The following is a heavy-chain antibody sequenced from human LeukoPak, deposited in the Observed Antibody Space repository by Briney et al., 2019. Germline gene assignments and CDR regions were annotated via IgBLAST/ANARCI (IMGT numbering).Heavy chain of an antibody. J-gene: IGHJ4*02. Sequence: GGSLRLSCAASGFTFSSYAMSWVRQAPGKGLEWVSAISGSGGSTYYADSVKGRFTISRDNSKNTLYLEMNSLSPDDTAVYYCARGVEPLAANTLAYWGQGTLVTVSS. CDR1: GFTFSSYA. CDR3: ARGVEPLAANTLAY. V-gene: IGHV3-23*01. D-gene: IGHD1-14*01. CDR2: ISGSGGST.